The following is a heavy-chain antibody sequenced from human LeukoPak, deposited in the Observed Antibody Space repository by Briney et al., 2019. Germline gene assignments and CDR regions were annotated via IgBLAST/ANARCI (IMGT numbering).Heavy chain of an antibody. V-gene: IGHV4-39*01. J-gene: IGHJ5*02. CDR3: ARSITMVRGVKLGARGFDP. D-gene: IGHD3-10*01. CDR1: GGSISSSSYY. CDR2: IYYSGST. Sequence: SETLSLTCTVSGGSISSSSYYWGWIRQPPGKGLEWIGSIYYSGSTYYNPSLKSRVTISVDTSKNQFSLKLSSVTAADTAVYYCARSITMVRGVKLGARGFDPWGQGTLVTVSS.